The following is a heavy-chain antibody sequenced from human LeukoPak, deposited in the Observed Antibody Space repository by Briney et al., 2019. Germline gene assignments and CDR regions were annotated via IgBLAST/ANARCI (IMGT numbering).Heavy chain of an antibody. J-gene: IGHJ5*02. Sequence: SETLSLTCAVYGGSFSGYYWSWIRQPPGKGLEWIGEINHSGSTNYNPSLKSRVTISVDTSKNQFSLKLSSVTAADTAVYYCARGYCGGDCYSRFDPWGQGTLVTVS. V-gene: IGHV4-34*01. CDR2: INHSGST. CDR3: ARGYCGGDCYSRFDP. D-gene: IGHD2-21*02. CDR1: GGSFSGYY.